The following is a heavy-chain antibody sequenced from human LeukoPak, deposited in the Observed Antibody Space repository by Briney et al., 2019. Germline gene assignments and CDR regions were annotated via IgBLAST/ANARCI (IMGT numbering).Heavy chain of an antibody. V-gene: IGHV3-7*05. D-gene: IGHD6-6*01. CDR2: IKQEGREE. CDR3: ARDPYSSTWSDGMDV. Sequence: GGSLRLSCAASGFIYRSHWMSWVRQAPAKGLEGVANIKQEGREEVYVDSVKGRFTISRDNAKNSLFLQMNTLRAEDTAVYYCARDPYSSTWSDGMDVWGQGTTVSVSS. J-gene: IGHJ6*02. CDR1: GFIYRSHW.